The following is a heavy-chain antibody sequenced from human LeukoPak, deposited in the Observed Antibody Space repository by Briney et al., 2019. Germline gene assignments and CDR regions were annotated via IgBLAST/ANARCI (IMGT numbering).Heavy chain of an antibody. Sequence: SETLSLTCTVSGGSITSSSYYWGWIRQPPGKGLEWIGSIYYSGSTNYNPSLKSRVTISVDTSKNQFSLKLSSVTAADTAVYYCARGGNRDKRRWFDPWGQGTLVTVSS. CDR3: ARGGNRDKRRWFDP. D-gene: IGHD4-23*01. CDR1: GGSITSSSYY. CDR2: IYYSGST. V-gene: IGHV4-39*07. J-gene: IGHJ5*02.